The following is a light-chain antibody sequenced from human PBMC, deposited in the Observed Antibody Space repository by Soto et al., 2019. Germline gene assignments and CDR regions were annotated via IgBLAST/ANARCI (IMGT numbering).Light chain of an antibody. CDR1: RNDVGYYDL. Sequence: QSALTQPASVSGSPGQSITISCTGTRNDVGYYDLVSWYQHHPGRAPRLIIFEDKRRASGVSTRFSGSKSGNTASLTISGLQAKDEAESHCCSSALPASVVFGGGTTLTVL. CDR2: EDK. V-gene: IGLV2-23*01. J-gene: IGLJ2*01. CDR3: CSSALPASVV.